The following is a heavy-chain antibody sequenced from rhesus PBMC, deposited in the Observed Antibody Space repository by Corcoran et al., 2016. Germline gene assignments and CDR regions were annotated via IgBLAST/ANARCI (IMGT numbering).Heavy chain of an antibody. CDR2: IAYSGST. Sequence: QVQLQESGPGLVKPSETLSLPCAVSVGSISSSYYYWCSTRPVPGNGLEWIWYIAYSGSTRYNPSLKSRVTISRDTSKNQFSLKLNSVTAADTAVYYCARGDSSGWYGAFDVWGPGVLVTVSS. CDR3: ARGDSSGWYGAFDV. J-gene: IGHJ5-1*01. V-gene: IGHV4-122*02. D-gene: IGHD6-31*01. CDR1: VGSISSSYYY.